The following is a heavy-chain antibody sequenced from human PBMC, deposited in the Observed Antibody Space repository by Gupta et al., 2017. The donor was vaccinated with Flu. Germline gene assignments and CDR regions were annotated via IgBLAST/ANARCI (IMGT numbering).Heavy chain of an antibody. Sequence: QAPGQGLEWMGGIIPIFGTPNYAQKFQGRITITADESTSTAYLDLSRLRSEETAVYYCARDMGSGTYGWFDSWGQGTLVTVSS. J-gene: IGHJ5*01. CDR2: IIPIFGTP. V-gene: IGHV1-69*01. D-gene: IGHD1-26*01. CDR3: ARDMGSGTYGWFDS.